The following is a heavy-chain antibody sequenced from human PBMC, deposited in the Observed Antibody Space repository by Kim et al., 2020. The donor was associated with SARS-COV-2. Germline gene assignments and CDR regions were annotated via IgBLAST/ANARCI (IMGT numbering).Heavy chain of an antibody. D-gene: IGHD6-13*01. Sequence: SETLSLTCTVSGGSISSSSYYWGWIRQPPGKGLEWIGSIYYSGSTYYNPSLKSRVTISVDTSKNQFSLKLSSVTAADTAVYYCARRSGFEQQLGYAFDIWGQGTMVTVSS. CDR1: GGSISSSSYY. J-gene: IGHJ3*02. V-gene: IGHV4-39*01. CDR2: IYYSGST. CDR3: ARRSGFEQQLGYAFDI.